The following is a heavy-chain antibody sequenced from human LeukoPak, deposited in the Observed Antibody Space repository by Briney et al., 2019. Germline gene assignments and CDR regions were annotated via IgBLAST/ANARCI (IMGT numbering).Heavy chain of an antibody. CDR1: GGSISSYY. D-gene: IGHD3-22*01. V-gene: IGHV4-4*07. Sequence: SETLSLTCTVSGGSISSYYWSWIRQPAGKGLEWIGRIYTSGSTNYNPSLKSRVTMSVDTSKNQISLKLSSVTAADTAVYYCARVGSSGYWHYFDYWGQGALVTVSS. J-gene: IGHJ4*02. CDR3: ARVGSSGYWHYFDY. CDR2: IYTSGST.